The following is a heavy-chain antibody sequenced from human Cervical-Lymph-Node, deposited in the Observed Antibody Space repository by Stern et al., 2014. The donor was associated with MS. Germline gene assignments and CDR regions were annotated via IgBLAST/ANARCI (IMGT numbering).Heavy chain of an antibody. CDR1: GDTFTGYY. V-gene: IGHV1-2*02. J-gene: IGHJ6*02. CDR3: ARERKNLVAVPGAPSRYYGMDV. D-gene: IGHD2-2*01. CDR2: INPNSGGT. Sequence: VQLVQSGAEVKKPGASVKVSCKASGDTFTGYYMHWVRQAPGQGLEWTGWINPNSGGTNYAQKFQGRVTMTRDTSINTAYLELSSLRSDDTAVYYCARERKNLVAVPGAPSRYYGMDVWGQGTTVTVSS.